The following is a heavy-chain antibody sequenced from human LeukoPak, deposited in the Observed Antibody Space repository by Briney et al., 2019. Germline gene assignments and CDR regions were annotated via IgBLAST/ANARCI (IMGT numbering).Heavy chain of an antibody. V-gene: IGHV3-48*01. Sequence: GGSLRLSCAASGFTFSSYSMNWVRQAPGKGLEWVSYISSSGTTIYYADSVKGRFSISRDNAKNSLCLQMNSLRAEDTAVYYCARVRAGSYFDYWGQGTLVTVSS. D-gene: IGHD1-26*01. CDR1: GFTFSSYS. J-gene: IGHJ4*02. CDR2: ISSSGTTI. CDR3: ARVRAGSYFDY.